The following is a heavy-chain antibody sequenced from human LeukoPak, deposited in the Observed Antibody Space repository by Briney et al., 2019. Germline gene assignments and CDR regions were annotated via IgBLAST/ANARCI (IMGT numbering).Heavy chain of an antibody. V-gene: IGHV4-59*06. Sequence: SETLSLTCTVSGGSISSYYWSWIRQHPGKGLEWIGYIYYSGSTYYNPSLKSRVTISVDTSKNQFSLKLSSVTAADTAVYYCARFIGPYEADYWGQGTLVTVSS. CDR1: GGSISSYY. CDR2: IYYSGST. J-gene: IGHJ4*02. CDR3: ARFIGPYEADY. D-gene: IGHD3-16*01.